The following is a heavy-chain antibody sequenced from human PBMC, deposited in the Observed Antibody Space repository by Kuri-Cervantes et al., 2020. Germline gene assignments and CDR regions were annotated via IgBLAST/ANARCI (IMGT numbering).Heavy chain of an antibody. CDR1: GFSFSDFG. CDR3: AKDVGPTITGTKFDP. V-gene: IGHV3-30*18. D-gene: IGHD1-20*01. CDR2: ISDDGSNK. Sequence: GESLKISCAASGFSFSDFGMHWVRQAPGKGLEWVAVISDDGSNKYYADSVKGRFTISRDNSKNTLYLQMNSLRAEDTAVYYCAKDVGPTITGTKFDPWGQGTLVTVSS. J-gene: IGHJ5*02.